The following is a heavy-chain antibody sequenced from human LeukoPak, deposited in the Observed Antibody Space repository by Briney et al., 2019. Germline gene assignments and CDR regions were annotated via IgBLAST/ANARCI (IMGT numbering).Heavy chain of an antibody. D-gene: IGHD2-2*01. CDR2: ISNSAGST. CDR3: ARYCTSASCSGSSHFYGMDV. Sequence: GGSLRLSCAASGFTFSSYAMSWVRQAPGKGLEWVSSISNSAGSTFYADSVKGRFTISRDNSKNTLYLQMNSLRAEDTAIYYCARYCTSASCSGSSHFYGMDVWGQGTTVTVSS. J-gene: IGHJ6*02. CDR1: GFTFSSYA. V-gene: IGHV3-23*01.